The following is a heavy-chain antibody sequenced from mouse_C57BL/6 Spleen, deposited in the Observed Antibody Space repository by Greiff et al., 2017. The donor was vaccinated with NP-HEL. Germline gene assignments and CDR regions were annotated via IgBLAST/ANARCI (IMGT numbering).Heavy chain of an antibody. CDR1: GFTFSSYA. CDR2: ISDGGSYT. Sequence: EVQVVESGGGLVKPGGSLKLSCAASGFTFSSYAMSWVRQTPEKRLEWVATISDGGSYTYYPDNVKGRFTISRDNAKNNLYLQMSHLKSEDTAMYYCARDRRRYFDYWGQGTTLTVSS. V-gene: IGHV5-4*01. J-gene: IGHJ2*01. CDR3: ARDRRRYFDY.